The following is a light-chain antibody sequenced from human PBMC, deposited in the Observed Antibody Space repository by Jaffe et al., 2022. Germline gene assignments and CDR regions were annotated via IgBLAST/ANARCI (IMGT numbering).Light chain of an antibody. CDR2: AAS. V-gene: IGKV1-39*01. CDR1: QSVSSY. CDR3: QQSSSTLYT. J-gene: IGKJ2*01. Sequence: DIQMTQSPSSLSASVGDRVTISCRASQSVSSYLNWYQQKPGKAPKVLIYAASSLQSGVPSRFSGSGSGTDFTLTISSLQPEDFATYYCQQSSSTLYTFGQGTKLEMK.